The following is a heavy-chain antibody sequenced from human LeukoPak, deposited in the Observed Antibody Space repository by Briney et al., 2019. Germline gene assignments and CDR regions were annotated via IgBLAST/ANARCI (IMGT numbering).Heavy chain of an antibody. D-gene: IGHD5-12*01. J-gene: IGHJ6*02. CDR3: AREGPRGYSGYDLYYYYGMDV. Sequence: SVKVSCKASGGTFSSYAISWVRQAPGQGLDWMGRIIPILGIANYAQKFQGRVTITADKSTSTAYMELSSLRSEDTAVYYCAREGPRGYSGYDLYYYYGMDVWGQGTTVTVSS. CDR2: IIPILGIA. V-gene: IGHV1-69*04. CDR1: GGTFSSYA.